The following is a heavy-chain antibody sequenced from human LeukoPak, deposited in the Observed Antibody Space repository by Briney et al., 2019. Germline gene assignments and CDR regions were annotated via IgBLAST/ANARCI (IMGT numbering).Heavy chain of an antibody. CDR1: GGSISSSNW. Sequence: SGTLSLTCAVSGGSISSSNWWSWVRQPPGKGLEWIGEIYHSGSTNYNPSLKSRVTISVDKSKNQFSLKLSSVTAADTAVYYCARDLGYYDSSGYDAYDAFDIWGQGTMVTVSS. J-gene: IGHJ3*02. CDR2: IYHSGST. V-gene: IGHV4-4*02. CDR3: ARDLGYYDSSGYDAYDAFDI. D-gene: IGHD3-22*01.